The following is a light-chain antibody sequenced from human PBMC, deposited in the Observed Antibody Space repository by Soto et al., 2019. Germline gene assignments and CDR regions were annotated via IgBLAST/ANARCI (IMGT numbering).Light chain of an antibody. Sequence: DIQMTQSPSTLSASVGDRVTITCRASQSISSWLAWYQQKPGKAPKLLIYKASSLESGVPSRFSGSGSGTEFTLTISSLQHDDFANYYCQQYNSYSIWTFGQGNKVEIK. CDR1: QSISSW. V-gene: IGKV1-5*03. CDR3: QQYNSYSIWT. J-gene: IGKJ1*01. CDR2: KAS.